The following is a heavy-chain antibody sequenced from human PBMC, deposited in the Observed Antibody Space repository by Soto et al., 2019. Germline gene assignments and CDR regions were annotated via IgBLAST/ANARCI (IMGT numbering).Heavy chain of an antibody. D-gene: IGHD6-19*01. CDR1: GGSISSYY. J-gene: IGHJ3*02. V-gene: IGHV4-59*01. Sequence: SETLSLTCTVSGGSISSYYWSWIRQPPGKGLEWIGYIYYSGSTNYNPSLKSRVTISVDTSKNQFSLKLSSVTAADTAVYYCARGKAVAGTRNDAFDIWGQGTMVTVSS. CDR3: ARGKAVAGTRNDAFDI. CDR2: IYYSGST.